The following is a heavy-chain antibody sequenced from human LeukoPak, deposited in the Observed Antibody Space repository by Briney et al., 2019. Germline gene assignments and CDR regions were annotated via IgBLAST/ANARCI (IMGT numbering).Heavy chain of an antibody. D-gene: IGHD5-18*01. Sequence: ASVKVSCKSSGYTFTDYYMHWVRQAPGQGLEWVGWINPTSGGTNYAQSFQGRVTMTRDTSIGTAYMELTRLTSDDTAVYYCATNRGYTYGYIYWGQGTVVTVSS. CDR1: GYTFTDYY. CDR3: ATNRGYTYGYIY. J-gene: IGHJ4*02. CDR2: INPTSGGT. V-gene: IGHV1-2*02.